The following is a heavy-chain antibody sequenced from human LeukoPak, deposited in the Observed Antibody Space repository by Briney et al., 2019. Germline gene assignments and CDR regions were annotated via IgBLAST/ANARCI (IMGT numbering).Heavy chain of an antibody. D-gene: IGHD2-21*01. CDR2: ISDSGRYI. CDR3: GGKFPGAAYYFDS. CDR1: DFTFSSYD. J-gene: IGHJ4*02. V-gene: IGHV3-23*01. Sequence: GGSLRLSCVASDFTFSSYDMTWVRQAPGKGLEWVASISDSGRYIFSADSMRGRFTISRDNSAKTLYLEIYSLRVDDTATHFCGGKFPGAAYYFDSWGQGTLVAVSS.